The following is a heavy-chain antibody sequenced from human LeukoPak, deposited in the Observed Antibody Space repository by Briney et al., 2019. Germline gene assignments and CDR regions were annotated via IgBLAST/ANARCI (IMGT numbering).Heavy chain of an antibody. Sequence: ASVKVPCKASGYTFTSYGISWVRQAPGQGLEWMGWISAYNGNTNYAQKLQGRVTMTTDTSTSTAYMELRSLRSDDTAVYYCARDVVVVTATHNDYWGQGTLVTVSS. V-gene: IGHV1-18*01. CDR2: ISAYNGNT. CDR1: GYTFTSYG. D-gene: IGHD2-21*02. CDR3: ARDVVVVTATHNDY. J-gene: IGHJ4*02.